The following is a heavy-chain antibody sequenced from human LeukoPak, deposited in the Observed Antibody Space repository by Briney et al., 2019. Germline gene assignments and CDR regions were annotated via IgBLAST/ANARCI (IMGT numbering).Heavy chain of an antibody. CDR2: IKKDGSPN. V-gene: IGHV3-7*01. CDR3: AREPLGYCSGGSCALSY. Sequence: GGSLRLSCAASGFTFSNYWMSWVRQAPGKGLEWVANIKKDGSPNYYVDSVKGRFTISKDNARNSLYLQMNSLRAEDTAVYYCAREPLGYCSGGSCALSYWGQGTLVTVSS. D-gene: IGHD2-15*01. J-gene: IGHJ4*02. CDR1: GFTFSNYW.